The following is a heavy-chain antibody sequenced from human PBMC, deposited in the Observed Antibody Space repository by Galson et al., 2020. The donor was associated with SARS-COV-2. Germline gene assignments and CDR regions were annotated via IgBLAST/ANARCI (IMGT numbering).Heavy chain of an antibody. V-gene: IGHV3-30*01. D-gene: IGHD1-26*01. CDR2: ISYDERNI. J-gene: IGHJ6*03. CDR1: GFTFSNYA. CDR3: ASDLLGNYMDV. Sequence: GGSLRLSCAASGFTFSNYAFHWVRQAPGKVLEWVAVISYDERNIQYADSVKGRFSISRDNSMNTLHLQMNSLRAEDTAVYYCASDLLGNYMDVWGKGTTVAVSS.